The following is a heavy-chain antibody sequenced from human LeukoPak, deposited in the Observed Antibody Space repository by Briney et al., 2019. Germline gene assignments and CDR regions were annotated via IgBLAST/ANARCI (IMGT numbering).Heavy chain of an antibody. V-gene: IGHV3-74*01. CDR3: ARRGLVPAFDI. D-gene: IGHD2-2*01. Sequence: GGSLRLSCAASGFTFSSYWMHWVRQAPGKGLAWVSRINGDGSSTTYADAVKGRFTISRDNAKNTLYLQMSSLRAEDTAVYYCARRGLVPAFDIWGQGTMVTVAS. CDR2: INGDGSST. J-gene: IGHJ3*02. CDR1: GFTFSSYW.